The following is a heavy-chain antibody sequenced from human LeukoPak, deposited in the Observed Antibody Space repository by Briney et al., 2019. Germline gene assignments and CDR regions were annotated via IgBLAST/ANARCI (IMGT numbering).Heavy chain of an antibody. V-gene: IGHV3-48*01. CDR2: INSGGSAV. CDR1: GFTFSTYN. CDR3: ARVGARGDWFDY. J-gene: IGHJ5*01. D-gene: IGHD3-16*01. Sequence: GGSLRLSCATSGFTFSTYNMLWVCQTPGKGLEWLYYINSGGSAVHYADSVKDRFTFSRDNAKSSVYLQMNSLRVEDTGIYYCARVGARGDWFDYWGQGTRVTVSS.